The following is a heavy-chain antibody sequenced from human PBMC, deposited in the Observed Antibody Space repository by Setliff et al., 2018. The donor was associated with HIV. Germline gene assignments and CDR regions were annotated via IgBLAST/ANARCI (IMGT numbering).Heavy chain of an antibody. J-gene: IGHJ5*02. CDR3: ARDLGTAVNT. CDR1: GDSISSGGYY. V-gene: IGHV4-61*08. D-gene: IGHD6-25*01. CDR2: IYYSGSA. Sequence: PSETLSLTCSVSGDSISSGGYYWSWIRQHPGKGLEWIGYIYYSGSASYNPSLKSRVAISVGTSKNQFSLTLSSVTAADTAVYYCARDLGTAVNTWGQGTLVTVSS.